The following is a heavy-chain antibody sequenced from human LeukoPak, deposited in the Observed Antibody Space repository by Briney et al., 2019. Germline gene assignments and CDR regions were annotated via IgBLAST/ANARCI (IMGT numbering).Heavy chain of an antibody. D-gene: IGHD6-19*01. J-gene: IGHJ4*02. CDR2: IYYSGST. CDR1: GGSISSSSYY. CDR3: VRVANIAVTGMGVFDY. V-gene: IGHV4-61*01. Sequence: ASETLSLTCTVSGGSISSSSYYWSWIRQPPGKGLECIGFIYYSGSTNYNPSLKSRVTISVDTSKNQFSLKLTSVTAADTAVYYCVRVANIAVTGMGVFDYWGQGTLVTVSS.